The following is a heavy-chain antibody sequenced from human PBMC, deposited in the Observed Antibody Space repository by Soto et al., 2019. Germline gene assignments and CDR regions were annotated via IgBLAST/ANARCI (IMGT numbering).Heavy chain of an antibody. D-gene: IGHD3-3*01. Sequence: SETLSLTCTVSGGSISSSSYYWGWIRQPPGKGLEWIGSIYYSGSTYYNPSLKSRVTISVDTSKNQFSLKLSSVTAADTAVYYCARQVPSYDFWSGYYMYNWFDPWGQGTLVTVSS. CDR3: ARQVPSYDFWSGYYMYNWFDP. V-gene: IGHV4-39*01. CDR2: IYYSGST. J-gene: IGHJ5*02. CDR1: GGSISSSSYY.